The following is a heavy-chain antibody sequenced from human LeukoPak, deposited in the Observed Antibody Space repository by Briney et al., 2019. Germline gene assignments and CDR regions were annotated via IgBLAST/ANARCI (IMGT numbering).Heavy chain of an antibody. CDR1: GGSISSSSYY. D-gene: IGHD1-26*01. CDR2: ICYSGST. V-gene: IGHV4-39*07. Sequence: SETLSLTCTVSGGSISSSSYYWGWIRQPPGKGLEWIGSICYSGSTYYNPSLKSRVTISVDTSKNQFSLKLSSVTAADTAVYYCARVRYDSGSFTERIFDYWGQGALVTVSS. CDR3: ARVRYDSGSFTERIFDY. J-gene: IGHJ4*02.